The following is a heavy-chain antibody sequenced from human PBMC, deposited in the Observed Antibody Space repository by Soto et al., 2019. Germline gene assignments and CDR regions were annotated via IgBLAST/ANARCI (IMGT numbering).Heavy chain of an antibody. D-gene: IGHD3-22*01. CDR3: ARQGYYYDSSSYHPYFEY. V-gene: IGHV5-10-1*01. Sequence: GESLQISCKGSGYSFTSYWISCVRQMPGKGLEWMGMIDPSDSYTNYSPSFQGHVTISADKSISTAYLQWSSLKASDTAMYYCARQGYYYDSSSYHPYFEYWGKGTLVTVSS. CDR2: IDPSDSYT. CDR1: GYSFTSYW. J-gene: IGHJ4*02.